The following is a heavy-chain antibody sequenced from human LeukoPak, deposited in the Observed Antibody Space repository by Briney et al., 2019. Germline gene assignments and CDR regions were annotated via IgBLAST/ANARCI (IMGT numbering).Heavy chain of an antibody. CDR2: ISAYNGNT. J-gene: IGHJ4*02. Sequence: ASVKVSCKASGYTFTSYGISWVRQATGQGLEWMGWISAYNGNTNYAQKLQGRVTMTTDTSTSTAYMELRSLRSDDTAVYYCARDSWILTGYSVDYWGQGTLVTVSS. V-gene: IGHV1-18*04. D-gene: IGHD3-9*01. CDR3: ARDSWILTGYSVDY. CDR1: GYTFTSYG.